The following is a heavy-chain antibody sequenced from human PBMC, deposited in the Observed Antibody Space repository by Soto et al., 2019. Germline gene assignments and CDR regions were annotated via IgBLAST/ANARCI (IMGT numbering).Heavy chain of an antibody. CDR2: IYYSGST. CDR1: GGSISSSSYY. V-gene: IGHV4-39*01. J-gene: IGHJ4*02. Sequence: PSETLSLTCTVSGGSISSSSYYWGWIRQPPGKGLEWIGSIYYSGSTYYNPSLKSRVTISVDTSKNQFSLKLSSVTAADTAVYYCAIESGGFEPYYYDSSATGGFDYWGQGTLVTVSS. D-gene: IGHD3-22*01. CDR3: AIESGGFEPYYYDSSATGGFDY.